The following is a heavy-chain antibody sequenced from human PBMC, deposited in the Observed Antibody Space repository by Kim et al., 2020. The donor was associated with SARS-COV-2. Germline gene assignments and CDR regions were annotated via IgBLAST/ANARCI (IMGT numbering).Heavy chain of an antibody. CDR1: GFTFSSYW. CDR2: IKQDGSEK. J-gene: IGHJ6*02. CDR3: AREEWQYDFWSGYYTVYYYGMDV. Sequence: GGSLRLSCAASGFTFSSYWMSWVRQAPGKGLEWVANIKQDGSEKYYADSVKGRFTISRDNAKNSLYLQMNSLRAEDTAVYYCAREEWQYDFWSGYYTVYYYGMDVWGQVTTVTVSS. V-gene: IGHV3-7*01. D-gene: IGHD3-3*01.